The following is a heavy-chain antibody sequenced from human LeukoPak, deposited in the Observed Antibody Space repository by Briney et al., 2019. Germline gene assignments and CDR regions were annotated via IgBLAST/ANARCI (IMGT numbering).Heavy chain of an antibody. CDR3: AKVASGSYYNWPFDY. CDR2: ISSSSLYI. D-gene: IGHD1-26*01. V-gene: IGHV3-21*04. Sequence: GGSLRLSCAASGFTFSSYSMNWVRQAPGKGLEWVSSISSSSLYIYYADSVKGRFTISRDNAKNSLYLQMNSLRAEDTAVYYCAKVASGSYYNWPFDYWGQGTLVTVSS. CDR1: GFTFSSYS. J-gene: IGHJ4*02.